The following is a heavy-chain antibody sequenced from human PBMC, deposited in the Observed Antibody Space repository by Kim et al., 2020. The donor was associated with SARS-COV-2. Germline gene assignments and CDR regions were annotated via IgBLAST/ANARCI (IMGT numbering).Heavy chain of an antibody. V-gene: IGHV4-39*01. CDR2: IYYSGST. CDR1: GGSISSSSYY. CDR3: ARLYGKYTSKRGEGDY. Sequence: SETLSLTCTVSGGSISSSSYYWGWIRQPPGKGLEWIGSIYYSGSTYYNPSLKSRVTISVDTSKNQFSLKLSSVTAADTAVYYCARLYGKYTSKRGEGDYWGQGTLVTVSS. D-gene: IGHD3-10*01. J-gene: IGHJ4*02.